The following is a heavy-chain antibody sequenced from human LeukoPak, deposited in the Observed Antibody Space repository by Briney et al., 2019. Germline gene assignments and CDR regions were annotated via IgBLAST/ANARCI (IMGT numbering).Heavy chain of an antibody. D-gene: IGHD3-10*01. J-gene: IGHJ4*02. CDR1: GYTFTSYD. V-gene: IGHV1-8*01. CDR3: ARRKVRGVIPFDY. Sequence: ASVKASCKASGYTFTSYDINWVRQATGQGLEWMGWMNPNSGNTGYAQKFQGRVTMTRNTSISTAYMELSSLRSEDTAVYYCARRKVRGVIPFDYWGQGTLVTVSS. CDR2: MNPNSGNT.